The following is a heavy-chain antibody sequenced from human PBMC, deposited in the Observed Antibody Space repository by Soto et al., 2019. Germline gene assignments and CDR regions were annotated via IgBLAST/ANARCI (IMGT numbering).Heavy chain of an antibody. J-gene: IGHJ6*02. V-gene: IGHV3-33*01. D-gene: IGHD6-19*01. CDR1: GFIFSNFG. Sequence: QVQLVESGGGVVQPGRSLRLSCAASGFIFSNFGMHWVRQAPGKGLEWVAVIWYDGSNEYYADSVKGRFTISKDNSKSTVYLQMSSLGAEDTAVYYCARDDIPGIAVSTYGMDVWGQGTTVTVSS. CDR3: ARDDIPGIAVSTYGMDV. CDR2: IWYDGSNE.